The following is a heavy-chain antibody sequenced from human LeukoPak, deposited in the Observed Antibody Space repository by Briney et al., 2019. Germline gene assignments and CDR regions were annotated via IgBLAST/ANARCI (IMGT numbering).Heavy chain of an antibody. Sequence: SETLSLTYTVSGGSISSSSYYWGWIRQPPGKGLEWIGSIYYSGSTYYNPSLKSRVTISVDTSKNQFSLKLSSVTAADTAVYYCARVAGYQLLFDYWGQGTLVTVSS. CDR2: IYYSGST. D-gene: IGHD2-2*01. CDR3: ARVAGYQLLFDY. V-gene: IGHV4-39*07. CDR1: GGSISSSSYY. J-gene: IGHJ4*02.